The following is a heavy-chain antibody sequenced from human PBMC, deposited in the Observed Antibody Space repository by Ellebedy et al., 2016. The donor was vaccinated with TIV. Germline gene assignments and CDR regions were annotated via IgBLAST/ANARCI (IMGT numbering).Heavy chain of an antibody. J-gene: IGHJ6*02. CDR1: GYTFTSYG. Sequence: AASVKVSCKASGYTFTSYGLSWVRQAPGQGLEWMGWISAYNGNTNYAQKFQGRVTMTRNTSISTAYMELSSLRSEDTAVYYCARYKDDFWSGYFNYYYYYGMDVWGQGTTVTVSS. D-gene: IGHD3-3*01. CDR2: ISAYNGNT. CDR3: ARYKDDFWSGYFNYYYYYGMDV. V-gene: IGHV1-18*01.